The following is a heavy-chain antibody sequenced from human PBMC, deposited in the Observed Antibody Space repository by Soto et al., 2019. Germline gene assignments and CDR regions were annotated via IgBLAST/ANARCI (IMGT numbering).Heavy chain of an antibody. CDR1: GGSFSGYY. CDR2: INHSGST. CDR3: ARRGAIVVVVAATPKDGWFDP. J-gene: IGHJ5*02. Sequence: QVQLQQWGAGLLKPSETLSLTCAVYGGSFSGYYWSWIRQPPGKGLEWIGEINHSGSTNYNPSLKSRVTISVDTSKNQLSLKLSSVTAADTAVYYCARRGAIVVVVAATPKDGWFDPWGQGTLVTVSS. D-gene: IGHD2-15*01. V-gene: IGHV4-34*01.